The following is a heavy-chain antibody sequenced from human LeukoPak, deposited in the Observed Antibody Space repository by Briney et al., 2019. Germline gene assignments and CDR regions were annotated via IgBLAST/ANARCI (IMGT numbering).Heavy chain of an antibody. CDR1: GFPFSIYS. CDR3: ARDQPGTGQDWFDP. Sequence: GGSLRLSCAASGFPFSIYSMNWVRQAPGKGLEWVSSISSSSRYIYYAVSVKGRFTISRDNAKNSLYMQRNSLVAEDTAVYYCARDQPGTGQDWFDPWGQGTLVTVSS. D-gene: IGHD1-1*01. V-gene: IGHV3-21*01. CDR2: ISSSSRYI. J-gene: IGHJ5*02.